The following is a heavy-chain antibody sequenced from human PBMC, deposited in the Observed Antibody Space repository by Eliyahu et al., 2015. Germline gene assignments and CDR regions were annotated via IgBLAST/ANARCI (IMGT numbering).Heavy chain of an antibody. CDR2: IYWDDDK. CDR3: ARSMTTVTGDAFDI. D-gene: IGHD4-17*01. CDR1: GXSLSTSGVG. V-gene: IGHV2-5*02. J-gene: IGHJ3*02. Sequence: QITLKESGPTLVKPTQTLTLTCTFSGXSLSTSGVGVGWIRQPPXKALEWLALIYWDDDKRYSPSLKSRLTITKDTSKNQVVLTMTNMDPVDTATYYCARSMTTVTGDAFDIWGQGTMVTVSS.